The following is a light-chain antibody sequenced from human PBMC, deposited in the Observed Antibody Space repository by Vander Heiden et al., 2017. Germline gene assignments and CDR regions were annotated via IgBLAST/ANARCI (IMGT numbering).Light chain of an antibody. J-gene: IGLJ2*01. Sequence: QSVLKQPPSVSGAPGQRVTISCTGSSSNIGAGYAVHWYQQLPGTAPKLLIYGNSNRPSGVPDRFSGSKSGTSASLAITGLQAEDEADYYCQSYDSSLSGSVFGGGTKLTVL. V-gene: IGLV1-40*01. CDR1: SSNIGAGYA. CDR2: GNS. CDR3: QSYDSSLSGSV.